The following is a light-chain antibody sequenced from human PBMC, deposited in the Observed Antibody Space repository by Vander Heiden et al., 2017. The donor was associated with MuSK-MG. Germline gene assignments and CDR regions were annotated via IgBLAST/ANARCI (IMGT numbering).Light chain of an antibody. CDR3: QQYGSSPET. CDR2: GAS. V-gene: IGKV3-20*01. CDR1: QSVHSNY. J-gene: IGKJ2*01. Sequence: PGDRATLSCRATQSVHSNYLAWYQQKPGQAPRLLVYGASSTATGIPDRFSGSGSGTDFTLTISRLEPEDIAVYYCQQYGSSPETFGQGTKLEIK.